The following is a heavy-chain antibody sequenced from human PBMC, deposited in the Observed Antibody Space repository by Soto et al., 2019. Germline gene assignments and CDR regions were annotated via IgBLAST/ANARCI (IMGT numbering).Heavy chain of an antibody. CDR1: WDSVSSNRVT. V-gene: IGHV6-1*01. CDR2: TYYRSKWST. CDR3: ARAVDVWFDP. J-gene: IGHJ5*02. Sequence: QVQLQQSGPGLVKPSQTLSLTCVISWDSVSSNRVTWNWIRQSPSRGLEWLGRTYYRSKWSTDYAASLNSRITINSDTSKNHFSLQLNSVTPEDTAVYFCARAVDVWFDPWGQGTLVTVSS.